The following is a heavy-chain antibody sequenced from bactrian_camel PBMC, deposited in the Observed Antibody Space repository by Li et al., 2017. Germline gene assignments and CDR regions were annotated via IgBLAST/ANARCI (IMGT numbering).Heavy chain of an antibody. CDR1: GFSFDDSD. J-gene: IGHJ6*01. V-gene: IGHV3S55*01. CDR3: AADDIGLITSPEDCTSGAELGY. D-gene: IGHD1*01. CDR2: IDLTGKT. Sequence: VQLVESGGGSVQAGGSLRLSCTVSGFSFDDSDMGWYRQAPGNECELVSTIDLTGKTYYSPSVKGRFTISLNNAENAIYLEMNNLKPDDTAVYYCAADDIGLITSPEDCTSGAELGYWGHGTQVTVS.